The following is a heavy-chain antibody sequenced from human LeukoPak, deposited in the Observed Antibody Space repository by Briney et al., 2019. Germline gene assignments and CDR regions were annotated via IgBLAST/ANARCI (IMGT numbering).Heavy chain of an antibody. CDR2: ISWNSGSI. CDR3: AXGAXFGXXXXFDI. Sequence: GGSLRLSCAASGFTFDDYAMHWVRQAPGKGLEWVSGISWNSGSIGYADSVKGRFTISRDNAKNSLYLQMNSLRAEDTALYYCAXGAXFGXXXXFDIXXXGXMVTVS. V-gene: IGHV3-9*01. J-gene: IGHJ3*02. CDR1: GFTFDDYA. D-gene: IGHD3-10*01.